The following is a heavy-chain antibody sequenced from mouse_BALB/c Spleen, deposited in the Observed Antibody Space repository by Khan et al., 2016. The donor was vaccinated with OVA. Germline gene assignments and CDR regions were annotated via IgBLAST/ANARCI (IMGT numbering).Heavy chain of an antibody. J-gene: IGHJ2*01. Sequence: LQQSGPGLVKPSQSLSLTCTVTGYSITSGYGWNWIRQFPGNKLEWMGYISYSGSTNYNPSLKSRISITRDTSKNQFFLQLNSVTTEDTATYYCARTARIKYWGQGTTLTVSS. CDR3: ARTARIKY. CDR1: GYSITSGYG. D-gene: IGHD1-2*01. V-gene: IGHV3-2*02. CDR2: ISYSGST.